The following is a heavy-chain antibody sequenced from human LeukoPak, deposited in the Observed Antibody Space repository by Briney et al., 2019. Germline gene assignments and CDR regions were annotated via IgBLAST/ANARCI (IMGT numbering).Heavy chain of an antibody. CDR1: GGSISSSSYY. D-gene: IGHD1-7*01. J-gene: IGHJ1*01. CDR3: ARGQAGTWDFQH. CDR2: IYYSGST. Sequence: PSETLSLTCTVSGGSISSSSYYWGWIRQPPGKGLEWIGSIYYSGSTYYNPSLKSRVTISVDTSKNQFSLKLSSVTAADTAVYYCARGQAGTWDFQHWGQGTLVTVSS. V-gene: IGHV4-39*07.